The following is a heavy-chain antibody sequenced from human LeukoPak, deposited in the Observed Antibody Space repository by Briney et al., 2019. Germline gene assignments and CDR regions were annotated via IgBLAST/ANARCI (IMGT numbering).Heavy chain of an antibody. CDR3: TRDLHTPFIAAAGIPNY. Sequence: PGGSLRLSCTASGFTFGDYAMCWVRQAPGKGLEWVGFIRSKAYGGTTEYAASVKGRFTISRDDSKSIAYLQMNSLKTEDTAVYYCTRDLHTPFIAAAGIPNYWGQGTLVTVSS. J-gene: IGHJ4*02. CDR2: IRSKAYGGTT. CDR1: GFTFGDYA. D-gene: IGHD6-13*01. V-gene: IGHV3-49*04.